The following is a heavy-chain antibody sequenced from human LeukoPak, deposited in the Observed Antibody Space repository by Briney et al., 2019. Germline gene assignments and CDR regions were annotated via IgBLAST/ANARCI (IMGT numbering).Heavy chain of an antibody. V-gene: IGHV3-20*04. Sequence: GGSLRLSCAASGFTFDDYGMSWARQAPGKGLEWVSGRNGGSTGYADSVKGRFTISRDNAKNSLYLHMNSLRAEDTALYYCARDYFGSPSALDYWGQGTLVTVSS. CDR3: ARDYFGSPSALDY. J-gene: IGHJ4*02. CDR1: GFTFDDYG. CDR2: RNGGST. D-gene: IGHD1-26*01.